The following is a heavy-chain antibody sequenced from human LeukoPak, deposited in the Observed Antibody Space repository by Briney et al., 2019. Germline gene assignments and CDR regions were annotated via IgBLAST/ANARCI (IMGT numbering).Heavy chain of an antibody. V-gene: IGHV3-66*01. Sequence: PGGSLRLSCAASGFTVSSNYMSWVRQAPGKGLEWVSVIYSGGSTYYADSVKGRFTISRDNSKNTLYPQMNSLRAEDTAVYYCARVLVTAYGNWFDPWGQGTLVTVSS. CDR1: GFTVSSNY. D-gene: IGHD2-21*02. CDR2: IYSGGST. J-gene: IGHJ5*02. CDR3: ARVLVTAYGNWFDP.